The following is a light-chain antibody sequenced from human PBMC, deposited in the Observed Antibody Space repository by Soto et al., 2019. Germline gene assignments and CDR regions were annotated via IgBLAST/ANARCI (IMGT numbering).Light chain of an antibody. Sequence: QLTQSPSSLSASVGDRVTITCRASQSISSWLAWYQQKPGKAPKLLIYDASSLESGVPSRFSGSGSGTEFTLTISSLQPDDFATYYCQQYNSYRFGQGTKVDIK. J-gene: IGKJ1*01. CDR3: QQYNSYR. CDR2: DAS. CDR1: QSISSW. V-gene: IGKV1-5*01.